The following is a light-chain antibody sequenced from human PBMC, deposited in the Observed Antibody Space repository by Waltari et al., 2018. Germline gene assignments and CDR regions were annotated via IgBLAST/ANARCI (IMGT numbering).Light chain of an antibody. CDR3: QQYYDIPVT. Sequence: DFVMTQSPDSLPVSLGERATLNCKSSQSVLYNTDNKNYLAWYQQKPGQSPKLLIYWASTRESGVPDRFSGSGSGTDFTLTISGLQADDAAIYFCQQYYDIPVTFGQGTRLEIK. J-gene: IGKJ2*01. V-gene: IGKV4-1*01. CDR2: WAS. CDR1: QSVLYNTDNKNY.